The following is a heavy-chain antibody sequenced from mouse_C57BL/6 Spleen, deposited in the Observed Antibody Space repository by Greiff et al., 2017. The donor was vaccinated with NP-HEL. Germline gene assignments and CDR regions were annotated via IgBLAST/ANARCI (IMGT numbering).Heavy chain of an antibody. Sequence: EVKLMESGGGLVQPGGSLSLSCAASGFTFTDYYMSWVRQPPGKALEWLGFIRNKANGYTTEYSASVKGRFTISKANSQSILYLRLAAQNAEDSATYYCARSSSALYFDYWGQGTTLTVSS. CDR3: ARSSSALYFDY. V-gene: IGHV7-3*01. J-gene: IGHJ2*01. CDR2: IRNKANGYTT. CDR1: GFTFTDYY.